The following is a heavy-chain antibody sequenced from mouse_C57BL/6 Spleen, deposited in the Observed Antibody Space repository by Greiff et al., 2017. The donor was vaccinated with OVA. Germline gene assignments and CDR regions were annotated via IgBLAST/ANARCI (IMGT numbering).Heavy chain of an antibody. V-gene: IGHV1-52*01. CDR3: ARGWEIDY. Sequence: QVQLQQPGAELVRPGSSVKLSCKASGYTFTSYWMHWVKQRPIQGLEWIGNIGPSDSETHYNQKFKDKATLTVDKSSSTAYLQLSSLTSEDSAVYYCARGWEIDYWGQGTTLTVSS. CDR2: IGPSDSET. D-gene: IGHD1-1*02. CDR1: GYTFTSYW. J-gene: IGHJ2*01.